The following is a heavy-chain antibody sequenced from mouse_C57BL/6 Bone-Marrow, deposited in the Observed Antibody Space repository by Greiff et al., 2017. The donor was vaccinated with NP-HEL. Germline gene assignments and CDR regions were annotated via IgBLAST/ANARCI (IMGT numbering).Heavy chain of an antibody. V-gene: IGHV1-15*01. Sequence: VQLQQSGAELVRPGASVTLSCKASGYTFTDYEMHWVKQTPVHGLEWIGAIDPETGGTAYNQKFKGKAILTADKSSSTAYMELRSLTSEDSAVYYCTRRGGVVALDYWGQGTTLTVSS. J-gene: IGHJ2*01. CDR3: TRRGGVVALDY. CDR2: IDPETGGT. CDR1: GYTFTDYE. D-gene: IGHD1-1*01.